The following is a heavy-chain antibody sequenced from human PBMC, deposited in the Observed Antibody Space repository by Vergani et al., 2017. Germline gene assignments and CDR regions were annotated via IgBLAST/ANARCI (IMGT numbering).Heavy chain of an antibody. CDR2: KSYDGSNK. V-gene: IGHV3-30*18. CDR1: GFTSSSSG. J-gene: IGHJ6*03. Sequence: QVQLVESGGGVVKPGRSLRLSCAASGFTSSSSGMHGVRQAPGKGLGWVAVKSYDGSNKYYADSVKGRFTISRDTSKNTLYLQMTSLRAEDTAVYYCAKGPPGHSVYYYYYHMDVWGKGTTVTVSS. D-gene: IGHD5-18*01. CDR3: AKGPPGHSVYYYYYHMDV.